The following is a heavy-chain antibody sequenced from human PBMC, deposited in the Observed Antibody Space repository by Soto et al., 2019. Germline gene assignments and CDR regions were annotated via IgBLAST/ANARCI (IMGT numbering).Heavy chain of an antibody. D-gene: IGHD5-12*01. V-gene: IGHV1-2*02. CDR2: INPNGGVT. CDR1: GDSFNDYY. CDR3: ARESGGATATLDYYYFYMDV. Sequence: QVQLVQSGAEVRKPGASVTVSCRSSGDSFNDYYIHWVRQAPGQGFEWMGWINPNGGVTKYAQKFQGGVSMTRDTSIRTVYMQLSRLRSDDTAVYCCARESGGATATLDYYYFYMDVWGTGTTVTVSS. J-gene: IGHJ6*03.